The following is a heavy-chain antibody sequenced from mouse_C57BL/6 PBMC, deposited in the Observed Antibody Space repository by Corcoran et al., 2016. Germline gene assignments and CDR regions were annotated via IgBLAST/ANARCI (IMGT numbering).Heavy chain of an antibody. CDR2: INPNNGGT. CDR3: ARSGYYYGSSYGYFDV. Sequence: EVQLQQSGPELVKPGASVKIPCKASGYTFTDYNMDWMKQSHGKSLEWIGDINPNNGGTIYNQKFKGKATLTVDKSSSTAYMELRSLTSEDTAVYYCARSGYYYGSSYGYFDVWGTWTTVTVSS. V-gene: IGHV1-18*01. J-gene: IGHJ1*03. CDR1: GYTFTDYN. D-gene: IGHD1-1*01.